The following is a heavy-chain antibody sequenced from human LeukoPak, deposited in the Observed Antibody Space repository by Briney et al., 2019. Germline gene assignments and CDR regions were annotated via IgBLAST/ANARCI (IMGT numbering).Heavy chain of an antibody. CDR3: AKDMWSFGNYIDY. D-gene: IGHD2-21*01. CDR2: IYHSGST. CDR1: GGSISSGGYS. Sequence: PSQTLSLTCAVSGGSISSGGYSWSWIRQPPGKGLEWIGYIYHSGSTYYNPSLKSRVTISVDRSKNQFSLKLSSVTAADTAVYYCAKDMWSFGNYIDYWGQGTLVTVSS. J-gene: IGHJ4*02. V-gene: IGHV4-30-2*01.